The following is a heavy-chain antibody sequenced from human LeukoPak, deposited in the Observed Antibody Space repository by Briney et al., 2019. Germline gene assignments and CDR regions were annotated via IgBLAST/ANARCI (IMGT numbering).Heavy chain of an antibody. CDR2: IYSGGST. J-gene: IGHJ6*02. CDR3: ARVLNDYSDYLLDV. Sequence: GGSLRLSCAASGFTVSNNYMTWVRQAPGKGLEWVSVIYSGGSTYYADSVKGRFSISRDNSKNTLYLQMNSLRAEDTAVYYCARVLNDYSDYLLDVWGQGTTVTVSS. V-gene: IGHV3-66*01. D-gene: IGHD4-11*01. CDR1: GFTVSNNY.